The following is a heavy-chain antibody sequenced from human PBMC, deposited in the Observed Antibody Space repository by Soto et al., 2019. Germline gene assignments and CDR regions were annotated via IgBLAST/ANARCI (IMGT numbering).Heavy chain of an antibody. J-gene: IGHJ2*01. CDR1: GGSISSGGYY. Sequence: QVQLQESGPGLVKPSQTLSLNCTVSGGSISSGGYYWSWIRQHPGKGLEWIGYIYYSGSTYYNPSLKSRVTISVDTSKNQFSLKLSSVTAADTAVYYCARVSVSVVTPGWYFDLWGRGTLVTVSS. D-gene: IGHD2-21*02. V-gene: IGHV4-31*03. CDR3: ARVSVSVVTPGWYFDL. CDR2: IYYSGST.